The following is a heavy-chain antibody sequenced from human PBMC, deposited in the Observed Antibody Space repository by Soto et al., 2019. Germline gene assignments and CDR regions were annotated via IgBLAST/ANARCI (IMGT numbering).Heavy chain of an antibody. CDR2: IIPMFGTG. Sequence: AGKVSCKASGGTSSSYAISWVRQAPGQGREWVGGIIPMFGTGNYAQKFQGRVTITADESTSTAYMELSSLRSDDTAMYYSASSALTAGMGAGATTYCYYYHGMDVWGQGTRVTVSS. CDR3: ASSALTAGMGAGATTYCYYYHGMDV. V-gene: IGHV1-69*13. D-gene: IGHD1-20*01. CDR1: GGTSSSYA. J-gene: IGHJ6*02.